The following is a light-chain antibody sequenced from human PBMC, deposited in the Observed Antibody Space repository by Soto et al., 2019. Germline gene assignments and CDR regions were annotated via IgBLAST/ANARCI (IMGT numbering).Light chain of an antibody. V-gene: IGKV3-15*01. J-gene: IGKJ4*01. CDR1: KSINSN. CDR2: RAS. Sequence: TQAPATLSVSPGGRAPPSSRASKSINSNLACYQQKPGQAPRLLMFRASIRATGFPARFSGSGSGTEFNITISGLQSEDSAIYYCQQYNNWPRATLGGGTKVDI. CDR3: QQYNNWPRAT.